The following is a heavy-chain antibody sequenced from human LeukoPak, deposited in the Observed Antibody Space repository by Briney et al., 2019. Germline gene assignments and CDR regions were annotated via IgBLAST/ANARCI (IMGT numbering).Heavy chain of an antibody. CDR1: GGSISSSSYY. CDR3: ARGSGYGAFDI. CDR2: IYYSGNT. J-gene: IGHJ3*02. V-gene: IGHV4-39*07. Sequence: SETLSLTCTVSGGSISSSSYYWGWIRQPPGKGPEWIGNIYYSGNTYYNPSLKSRVTISVDTSKNQFSLKLSSVTAADTAVYYCARGSGYGAFDIWGQGTMVTVSS. D-gene: IGHD3-22*01.